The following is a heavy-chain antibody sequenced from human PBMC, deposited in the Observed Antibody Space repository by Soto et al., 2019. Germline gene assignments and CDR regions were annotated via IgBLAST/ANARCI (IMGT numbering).Heavy chain of an antibody. J-gene: IGHJ4*02. Sequence: EVQLLESGGGLVQPGGSLRLSCVASGFTFSTYAMTWVRQAPGKGLEWVSGFNSAGYTYYADSVKGRFTISRDNSKNTVYLQMNSLRAEDTALYYCAKGSWLDNWGQGILVTVSS. D-gene: IGHD6-19*01. V-gene: IGHV3-23*01. CDR2: FNSAGYT. CDR3: AKGSWLDN. CDR1: GFTFSTYA.